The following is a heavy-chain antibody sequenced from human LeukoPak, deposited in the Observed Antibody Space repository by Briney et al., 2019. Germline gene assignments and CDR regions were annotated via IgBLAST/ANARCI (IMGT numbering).Heavy chain of an antibody. CDR3: ARGPPNWGYDY. CDR1: GYTFTSYD. CDR2: MSSNSGDT. D-gene: IGHD7-27*01. Sequence: GASVKVSCKASGYTFTSYDINWVRQATGQGPEWMGWMSSNSGDTSYAQNFQGRVTMTRDTSISTAYMGLSSLRSEDTAVYYCARGPPNWGYDYWGQGTLVTVSS. V-gene: IGHV1-8*01. J-gene: IGHJ4*02.